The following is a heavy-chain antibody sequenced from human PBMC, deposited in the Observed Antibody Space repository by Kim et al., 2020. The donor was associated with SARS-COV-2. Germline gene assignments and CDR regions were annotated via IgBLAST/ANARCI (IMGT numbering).Heavy chain of an antibody. J-gene: IGHJ4*02. Sequence: GTKDNDAPVKGRFTISRDESTNTLYLQMNSLKTEDTAVYYCTTDQGLLSLWGQGTLVTVSS. V-gene: IGHV3-15*01. CDR2: GTK. D-gene: IGHD3-10*01. CDR3: TTDQGLLSL.